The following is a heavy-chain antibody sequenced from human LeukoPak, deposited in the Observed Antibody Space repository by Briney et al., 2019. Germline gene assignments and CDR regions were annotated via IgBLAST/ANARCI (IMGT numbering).Heavy chain of an antibody. V-gene: IGHV1-18*01. CDR2: ISAYNGNT. J-gene: IGHJ4*02. CDR1: GYTFTSYG. CDR3: ARDEWELTTPPD. D-gene: IGHD1-26*01. Sequence: ASVKVSCKASGYTFTSYGISWVRQAPGQGLEWMGWISAYNGNTNYAQKLQGRVTMTTDTYTSTAYMELRSLRSDDTAVYYCARDEWELTTPPDWGQGTLVTVSS.